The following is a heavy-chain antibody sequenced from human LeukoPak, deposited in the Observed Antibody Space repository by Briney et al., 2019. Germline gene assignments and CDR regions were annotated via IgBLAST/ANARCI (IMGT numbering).Heavy chain of an antibody. J-gene: IGHJ4*02. Sequence: PSETLSLTCTVSGYSISSGDYWAWIRPPPGKGLEWIGMIYHSGSTFYNPSLKSRITISMDTSKNQFSLNLTSVTAADTAVFYCARRRYCSSTACSYNWPYFDYWGQGTLVTVSS. CDR2: IYHSGST. D-gene: IGHD2-2*01. CDR3: ARRRYCSSTACSYNWPYFDY. CDR1: GYSISSGDY. V-gene: IGHV4-38-2*02.